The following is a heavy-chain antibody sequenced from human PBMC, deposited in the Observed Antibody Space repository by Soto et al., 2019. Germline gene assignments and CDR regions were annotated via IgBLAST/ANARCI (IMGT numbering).Heavy chain of an antibody. CDR2: ISGSGGST. Sequence: HPGGSLRLSCAVSGLTFSSYAMSWVRQGPGKGLEWVSTISGSGGSTYYADSVKGRFTISRDNSRDTLCLQMNNLRAEDTAVYYCAKGTECSALQLYYFDSWGQGTLVTVSS. CDR3: AKGTECSALQLYYFDS. V-gene: IGHV3-23*01. J-gene: IGHJ4*02. D-gene: IGHD1-1*01. CDR1: GLTFSSYA.